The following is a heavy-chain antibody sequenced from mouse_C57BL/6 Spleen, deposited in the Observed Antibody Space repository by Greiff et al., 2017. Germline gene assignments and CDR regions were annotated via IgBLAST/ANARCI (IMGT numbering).Heavy chain of an antibody. J-gene: IGHJ2*01. CDR3: ARGSGSSYDY. D-gene: IGHD1-1*01. V-gene: IGHV1-43*01. Sequence: EVQLQQSGPELVKPGASVKISCKASGYSFTGYYMHWVKQSSEKSLEWIGEINPSTGGTSYNQKFKGKATLTVDKSSSTAYMQLKSLTSEDSAVYYCARGSGSSYDYWGQGTTLTVSS. CDR2: INPSTGGT. CDR1: GYSFTGYY.